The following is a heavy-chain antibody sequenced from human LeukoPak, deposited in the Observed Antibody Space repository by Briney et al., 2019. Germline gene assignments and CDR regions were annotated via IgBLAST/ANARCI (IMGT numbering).Heavy chain of an antibody. J-gene: IGHJ4*02. Sequence: SGTLSLTCAVSGGSISSSNWWSWVRPPPGKGLEWIGEIYHSGSTNYNPSLKSRVTISVDKSKNQFSMKLSSVTAADTAVYYCARDRGAVAGIDYWGQGTLVTVSS. D-gene: IGHD6-19*01. CDR3: ARDRGAVAGIDY. CDR2: IYHSGST. V-gene: IGHV4-4*02. CDR1: GGSISSSNW.